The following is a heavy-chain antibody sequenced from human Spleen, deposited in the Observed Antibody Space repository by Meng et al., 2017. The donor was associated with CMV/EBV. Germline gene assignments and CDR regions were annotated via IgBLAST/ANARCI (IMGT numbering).Heavy chain of an antibody. CDR1: GFTFSDFW. CDR2: IKQAAT. D-gene: IGHD3-10*01. CDR3: AREGWYFGSGWFDP. Sequence: GGSLRLSCAASGFTFSDFWMSWVRQPPGKGLEWVANIKQAATSVKGRFTISRDNAKNSLYLQMNSLGAEDTAVYYCAREGWYFGSGWFDPWGQGTLVTVSS. V-gene: IGHV3-7*01. J-gene: IGHJ5*02.